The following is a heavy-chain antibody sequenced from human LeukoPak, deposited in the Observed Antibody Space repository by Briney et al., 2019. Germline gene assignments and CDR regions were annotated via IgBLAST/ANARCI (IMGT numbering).Heavy chain of an antibody. CDR3: ARSYSGKRDYFDY. CDR2: IYPGDSDT. CDR1: GYSFTSYW. Sequence: KVSCKGSGYSFTSYWIGWVRQMPGKGLEWMGIIYPGDSDTRYSPSFQDQVTISADKSISTAYLQWSSLKASDTAMYYCARSYSGKRDYFDYWGQGTLVTVSS. V-gene: IGHV5-51*01. D-gene: IGHD1-26*01. J-gene: IGHJ4*02.